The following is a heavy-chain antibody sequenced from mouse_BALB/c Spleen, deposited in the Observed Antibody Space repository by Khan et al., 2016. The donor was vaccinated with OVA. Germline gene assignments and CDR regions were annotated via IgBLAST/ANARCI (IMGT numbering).Heavy chain of an antibody. V-gene: IGHV3-8*02. CDR2: IDSSGNT. J-gene: IGHJ2*01. D-gene: IGHD1-2*01. Sequence: EVQLQESGPSLVKPSQTLYLTCSVTGDSITSGYWNWIRKFPGNKFEYMGYIDSSGNTYYNPSLVSRISITRATSKNHYSLLLNSVTTEDTATYYCVSYDGYCFEYWGQGTTLTGSS. CDR1: GDSITSGY. CDR3: VSYDGYCFEY.